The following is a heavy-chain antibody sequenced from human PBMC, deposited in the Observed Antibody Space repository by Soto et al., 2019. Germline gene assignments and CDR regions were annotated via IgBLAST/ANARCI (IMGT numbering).Heavy chain of an antibody. CDR2: IVVGSGNT. D-gene: IGHD1-26*01. CDR3: AAEGLGGSSPFDY. CDR1: GFTFTSSA. Sequence: ASVKVPCKASGFTFTSSAVQWVRQARGQRLEWIGWIVVGSGNTNYAQKFQERVTITRDMSTSTAYMELSSLRSEDTAVYYCAAEGLGGSSPFDYWGQGTLVTVSS. V-gene: IGHV1-58*01. J-gene: IGHJ4*02.